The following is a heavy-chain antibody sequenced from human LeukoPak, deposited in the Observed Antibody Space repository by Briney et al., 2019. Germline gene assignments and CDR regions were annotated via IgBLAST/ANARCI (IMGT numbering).Heavy chain of an antibody. Sequence: GASVKVSCKASGYTFTGYYMHWVRQAPGQGLEWMGWINPNSGGTNYAQKFQGRVTMARDTSISTAYMELSRLRSDDTAVCYCARAYSSSWLRFYDAFDIWGQGTMVTVSS. CDR2: INPNSGGT. D-gene: IGHD6-13*01. CDR3: ARAYSSSWLRFYDAFDI. J-gene: IGHJ3*02. CDR1: GYTFTGYY. V-gene: IGHV1-2*02.